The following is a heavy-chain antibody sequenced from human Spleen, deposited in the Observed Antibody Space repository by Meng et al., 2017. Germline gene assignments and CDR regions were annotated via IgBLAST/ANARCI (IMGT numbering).Heavy chain of an antibody. CDR1: GFTFSSSA. CDR3: ARDRFFGDYYDSSGYYLLNLFDY. J-gene: IGHJ4*02. Sequence: GESLKISCAASGFTFSSSAMSWVRQAPGKGLEWVSTISGSGSSTYYADSVKGRFTISRDNAKNSLYLQMNSLRAEDTAVYYCARDRFFGDYYDSSGYYLLNLFDYWGQGTLVTVSS. D-gene: IGHD3-22*01. V-gene: IGHV3-23*01. CDR2: ISGSGSST.